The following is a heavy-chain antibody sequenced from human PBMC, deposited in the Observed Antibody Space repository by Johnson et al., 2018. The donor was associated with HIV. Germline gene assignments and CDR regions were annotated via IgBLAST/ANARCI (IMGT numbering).Heavy chain of an antibody. CDR1: GFTFSSYW. CDR2: IKQDGSEK. J-gene: IGHJ3*02. D-gene: IGHD6-19*01. V-gene: IGHV3-7*05. CDR3: VSSAQWSGWPPGAFDI. Sequence: VQLVESGGGLVQPGGSLRLSCAASGFTFSSYWMSWVRQAPGKGLEWVANIKQDGSEKYYVDSVKGRFTISRDNAKNSLYLQMNSLRAEDTAVYYCVSSAQWSGWPPGAFDIWGQGTMVTVSS.